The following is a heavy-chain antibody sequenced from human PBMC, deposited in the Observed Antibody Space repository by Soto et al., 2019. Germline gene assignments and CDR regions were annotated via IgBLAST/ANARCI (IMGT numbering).Heavy chain of an antibody. V-gene: IGHV1-2*02. CDR1: GYTFTGYY. Sequence: SVKVSCKASGYTFTGYYMHWVRQAPGQGLERMGWINPNSGGTNYAQKIQGRVTMTRDTSTSTAYMELSRLRSEDTAVYYCARGEKIAVAGKLSVFDIWGQGTMVTVSS. CDR3: ARGEKIAVAGKLSVFDI. J-gene: IGHJ3*02. CDR2: INPNSGGT. D-gene: IGHD6-19*01.